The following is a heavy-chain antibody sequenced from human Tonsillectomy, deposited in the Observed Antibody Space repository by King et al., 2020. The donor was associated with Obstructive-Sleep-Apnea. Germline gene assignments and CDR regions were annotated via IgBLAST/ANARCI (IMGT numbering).Heavy chain of an antibody. CDR2: ISYDGSEK. Sequence: VQLVESGGVVVQPGRSLRLSCAASGFAFSSYPMNWVRQAPGKGLQWVAVISYDGSEKYYAASVKGRFTISRDNFKSTLYLQMSSLRAEDTGVYYCVRVGDWCQGTLVTVSS. V-gene: IGHV3-30*04. CDR3: VRVGD. J-gene: IGHJ4*02. CDR1: GFAFSSYP.